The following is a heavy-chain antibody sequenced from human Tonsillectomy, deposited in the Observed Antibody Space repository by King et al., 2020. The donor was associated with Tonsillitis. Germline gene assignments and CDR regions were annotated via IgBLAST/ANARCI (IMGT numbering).Heavy chain of an antibody. J-gene: IGHJ4*02. CDR3: ARSVSGSFDY. D-gene: IGHD1-26*01. V-gene: IGHV4-39*01. CDR2: MYYSGTI. CDR1: GGSISSSDHY. Sequence: LQLQESGPGVVKPSETLSLTCTVSGGSISSSDHYWAWIRQPPGKGLEWIGYMYYSGTIFYNPSLKSRITISGGTSANRFSLKLSSVTAADTAVYFCARSVSGSFDYWGQGALVTVSS.